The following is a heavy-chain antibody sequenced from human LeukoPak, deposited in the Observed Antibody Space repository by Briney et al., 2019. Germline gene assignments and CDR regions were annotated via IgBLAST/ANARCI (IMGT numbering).Heavy chain of an antibody. V-gene: IGHV3-23*01. CDR1: GFTFDDYG. CDR3: AKRDGYAIDY. CDR2: ISCSGANT. J-gene: IGHJ4*02. Sequence: GESLRLSCAASGFTFDDYGMSWVRQAPGKGLEWVSGISCSGANTYYADSVKGRFTISRDNSKNTLYLQMNSLRAEDTAVYYCAKRDGYAIDYWGQGTLVTVSS. D-gene: IGHD5-24*01.